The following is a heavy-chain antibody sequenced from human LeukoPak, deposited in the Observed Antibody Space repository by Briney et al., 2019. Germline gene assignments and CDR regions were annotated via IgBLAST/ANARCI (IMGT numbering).Heavy chain of an antibody. V-gene: IGHV4-39*01. CDR2: IYYSGST. D-gene: IGHD3-10*01. CDR1: GGSISSSSYY. J-gene: IGHJ4*02. CDR3: ASQTDVMVRGVIFDY. Sequence: SETLSLTCTVSGGSISSSSYYWGWIRQPPGKGLEWIGSIYYSGSTYYNPSLKSRVTISVDTSKNQFSLKLSSVTAADTAVYYCASQTDVMVRGVIFDYWGQGTLVTVSS.